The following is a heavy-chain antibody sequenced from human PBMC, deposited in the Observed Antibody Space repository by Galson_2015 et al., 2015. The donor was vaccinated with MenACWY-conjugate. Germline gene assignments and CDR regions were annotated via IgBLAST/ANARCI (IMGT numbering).Heavy chain of an antibody. CDR2: IIPIFGTA. V-gene: IGHV1-69*06. Sequence: SVKVSCKASGGTFSSYAISWVRQAPGQGPEWMGGIIPIFGTANYAQKFQGRVTITADKSTSTAYMELSSLRSEDTAVYYCARDGSVEMATIDLFYWGQGTLVTVSS. J-gene: IGHJ4*02. CDR1: GGTFSSYA. CDR3: ARDGSVEMATIDLFY. D-gene: IGHD5-24*01.